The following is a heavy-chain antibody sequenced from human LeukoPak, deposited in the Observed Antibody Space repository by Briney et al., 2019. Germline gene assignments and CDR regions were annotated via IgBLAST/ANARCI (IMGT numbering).Heavy chain of an antibody. V-gene: IGHV5-51*01. CDR2: IYPGDSDT. Sequence: GESLKISCKGSGYSFTSYWIGWVRQMPGKGLEWMGIIYPGDSDTRYSPSFQGQVTISAGKSISTAYLQWSSLKASDTAMYYCAREGGYCSGGSCHPPYYGMDVWGQGTTVTVSS. J-gene: IGHJ6*02. D-gene: IGHD2-15*01. CDR3: AREGGYCSGGSCHPPYYGMDV. CDR1: GYSFTSYW.